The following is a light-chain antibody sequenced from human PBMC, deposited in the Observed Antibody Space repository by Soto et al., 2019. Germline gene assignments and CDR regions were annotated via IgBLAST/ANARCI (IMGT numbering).Light chain of an antibody. CDR1: QSVSGW. J-gene: IGKJ1*01. Sequence: DIQMTQSPSTLSASVGDTVTVTCRASQSVSGWLAWYQQKPGEAPKLLIYDASALPRGVPSRFSGSGLRTIFSLTIARHQPDDFQTNDWQHYYTFSGTFSPVTKVDIK. V-gene: IGKV1-5*01. CDR3: QHYYTFSGT. CDR2: DAS.